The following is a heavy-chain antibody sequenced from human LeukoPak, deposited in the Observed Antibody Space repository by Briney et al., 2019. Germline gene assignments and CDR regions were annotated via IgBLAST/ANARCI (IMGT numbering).Heavy chain of an antibody. D-gene: IGHD6-19*01. J-gene: IGHJ4*02. CDR3: AKGWSVYSSGRYYFDY. V-gene: IGHV3-30*18. Sequence: PGRSLRLSCAASGXTFSSYGMHWVRQAPGKGLEWVAVISYDGSNKYYADSVKGRFTISRDNSKNTLYLQMNSLRAEDTAVYYCAKGWSVYSSGRYYFDYWGQGTLVTVSS. CDR2: ISYDGSNK. CDR1: GXTFSSYG.